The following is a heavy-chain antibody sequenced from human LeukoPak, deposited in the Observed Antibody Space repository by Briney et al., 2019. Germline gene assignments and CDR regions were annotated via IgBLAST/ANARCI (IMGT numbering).Heavy chain of an antibody. CDR3: ARGYNWNYGVGISDY. D-gene: IGHD1-7*01. CDR2: ISYDGSNK. V-gene: IGHV3-30-3*01. J-gene: IGHJ4*02. Sequence: GGSLRLSCAASGLTFSSYAMHWVRQAPGKGLEWVAVISYDGSNKYYADSVKGRFTISRDNSKNTLYLQMNSLRAEDTAVYYCARGYNWNYGVGISDYWGQGTLVTFSS. CDR1: GLTFSSYA.